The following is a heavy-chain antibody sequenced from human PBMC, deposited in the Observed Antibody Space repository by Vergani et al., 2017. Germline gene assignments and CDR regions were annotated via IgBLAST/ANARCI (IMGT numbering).Heavy chain of an antibody. D-gene: IGHD2-2*01. CDR1: GGTFSSYT. J-gene: IGHJ5*02. V-gene: IGHV1-69*02. Sequence: QVQLVQSGAEVKKPGSSVKVSCKASGGTFSSYTISWVRQAPGQGLEWMGRIIPILGIANYAQKFQVRVTITEDKSTSTANMELSSLRSEDRAGYYCARLYHKRNWFDPWGQGTLVTVSS. CDR2: IIPILGIA. CDR3: ARLYHKRNWFDP.